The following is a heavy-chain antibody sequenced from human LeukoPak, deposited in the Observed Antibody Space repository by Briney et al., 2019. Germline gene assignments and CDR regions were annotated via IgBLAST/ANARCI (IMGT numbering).Heavy chain of an antibody. CDR2: ISSSGSTI. CDR3: ARVLVAMIVEYYFDY. Sequence: GGSLRLSCAASGFTFSDYYMSWIRQAPGKGLEWVSYISSSGSTIYYADSVKGRFTISRDNAKNSLYLQMNSLRAEDTAVYYCARVLVAMIVEYYFDYWGQGTLVTVPS. V-gene: IGHV3-11*01. D-gene: IGHD3-22*01. CDR1: GFTFSDYY. J-gene: IGHJ4*02.